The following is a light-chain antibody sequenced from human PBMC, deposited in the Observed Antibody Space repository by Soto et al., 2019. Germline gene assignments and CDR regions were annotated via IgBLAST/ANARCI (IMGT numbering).Light chain of an antibody. CDR2: AAS. CDR1: QNIGNY. V-gene: IGKV1-39*01. CDR3: QQSYSTPIT. J-gene: IGKJ5*01. Sequence: DIQMSQSPSSLSASIGDRVTVTCRSSQNIGNYVNWYQQKPGRAPKLLIYAASTLQRGVPSSFSGGGSGIYFTFTISSLQPEDFATYFCQQSYSTPITFGQGTRLEI.